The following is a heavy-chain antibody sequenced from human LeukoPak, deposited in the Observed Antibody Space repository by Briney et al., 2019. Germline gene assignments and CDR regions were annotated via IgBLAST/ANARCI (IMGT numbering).Heavy chain of an antibody. Sequence: ASVKVSCKASGYTFTSYYMHWVRQAPGQGLEWMGLINPSGSSASYAQKFQGRLSLTRDMSTSTDYMELSSLRSEDTAVYYCARDNSVGDTAWWFDPWGQGTLVTVSS. J-gene: IGHJ5*02. CDR1: GYTFTSYY. CDR3: ARDNSVGDTAWWFDP. D-gene: IGHD1-26*01. CDR2: INPSGSSA. V-gene: IGHV1-46*01.